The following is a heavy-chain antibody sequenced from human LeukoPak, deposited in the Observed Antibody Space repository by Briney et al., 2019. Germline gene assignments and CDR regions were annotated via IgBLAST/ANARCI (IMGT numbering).Heavy chain of an antibody. D-gene: IGHD5-18*01. CDR1: GGSINNYY. V-gene: IGHV4-59*01. J-gene: IGHJ3*02. CDR2: IYYSGST. Sequence: SETLSLTCTVSGGSINNYYWSWIRQPPGKGLEWIGYIYYSGSTNYNPSLKSRVTISVDTSKNQFSLKPSSVTAADTAVYYCARGVIQLSTDAFDIWGQGTMVTVSS. CDR3: ARGVIQLSTDAFDI.